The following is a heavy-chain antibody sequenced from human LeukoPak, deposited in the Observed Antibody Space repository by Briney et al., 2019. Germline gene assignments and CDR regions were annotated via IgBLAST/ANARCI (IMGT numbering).Heavy chain of an antibody. CDR1: GFTFSSYA. CDR3: ARASPPKRYYDILTGAHFDY. Sequence: GGSLRLSCAASGFTFSSYAIHWVRQAPGKGLEYVSAISSNGGSTYYANSVKGRFTISRDNSKNTLYLQMGSLRAEDMAVYYCARASPPKRYYDILTGAHFDYWGQGTLVTVSS. CDR2: ISSNGGST. V-gene: IGHV3-64*01. D-gene: IGHD3-9*01. J-gene: IGHJ4*02.